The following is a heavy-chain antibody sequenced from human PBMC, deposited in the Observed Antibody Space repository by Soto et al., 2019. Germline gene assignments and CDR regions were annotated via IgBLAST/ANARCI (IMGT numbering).Heavy chain of an antibody. D-gene: IGHD2-2*01. CDR3: ARDRKLPGTDAFDI. CDR2: IYYSGST. Sequence: PSETLSLTCIVSGGSISSSDYYWSWIRQPPGKGLEWIGYIYYSGSTYYNPSLKSRVTISVDTSKNQFSLKLSSVTAADTAVYYCARDRKLPGTDAFDIWGQGTMVTVSS. V-gene: IGHV4-30-4*01. CDR1: GGSISSSDYY. J-gene: IGHJ3*02.